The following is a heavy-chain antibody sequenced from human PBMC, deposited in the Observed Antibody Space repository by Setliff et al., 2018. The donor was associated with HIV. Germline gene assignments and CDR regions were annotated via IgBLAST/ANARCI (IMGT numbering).Heavy chain of an antibody. CDR1: GFTLSDQY. J-gene: IGHJ3*01. V-gene: IGHV3-7*04. Sequence: PGGSLRLSCAASGFTLSDQYMGWVRQAPGKGLEWVANLNQDGSEKYYVDSVKGRFTISRDNAKNSVYLQMNCLRAEDTAVYYCARGNFGAAIRLQAFDLWGRGTKVTVSS. CDR2: LNQDGSEK. D-gene: IGHD3-3*01. CDR3: ARGNFGAAIRLQAFDL.